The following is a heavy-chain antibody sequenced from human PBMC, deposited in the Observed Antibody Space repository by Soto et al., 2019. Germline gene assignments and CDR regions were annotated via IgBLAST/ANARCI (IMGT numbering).Heavy chain of an antibody. J-gene: IGHJ4*02. D-gene: IGHD5-12*01. V-gene: IGHV3-30-3*01. CDR1: GFTFSSYA. CDR3: ARDFGGYDFTDDY. CDR2: ISYDGSNK. Sequence: GGSLRLSCAASGFTFSSYAMHWVRQAPGKGLEWVAVISYDGSNKYYADSVKGRFTISRDNSKNTLYLQMNSLRAEDTAVYYCARDFGGYDFTDDYWGQGTLVTVSS.